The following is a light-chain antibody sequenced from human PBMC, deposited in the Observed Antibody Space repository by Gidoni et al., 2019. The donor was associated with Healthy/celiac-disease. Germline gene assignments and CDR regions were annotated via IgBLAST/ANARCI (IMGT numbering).Light chain of an antibody. CDR2: AAS. Sequence: DIQMTQSPSSLSASVGDRVTITCRASQGISNSLAWYQQKPGKAPKLLLYAASRLESGVPSRFSGSGSGTGYTLTISSLQPEDFATYYCQQYYSTPPYTFGQGTKLEIK. CDR3: QQYYSTPPYT. V-gene: IGKV1-NL1*01. CDR1: QGISNS. J-gene: IGKJ2*01.